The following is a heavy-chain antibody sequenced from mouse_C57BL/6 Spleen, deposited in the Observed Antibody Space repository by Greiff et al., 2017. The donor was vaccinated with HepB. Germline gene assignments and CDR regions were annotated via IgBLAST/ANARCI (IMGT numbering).Heavy chain of an antibody. CDR2: INPSSGYT. Sequence: VQLQQSGAELAKPGASVKLSCKASGYTFTSYWMHWVKQRPGQGLEWIGYINPSSGYTKYNQKFKDKATLTAVKSSSTAYMQLSSRTYEDPAVYDGARRVSGKGHFEYWGQGTPLPVSS. CDR1: GYTFTSYW. D-gene: IGHD4-1*01. CDR3: ARRVSGKGHFEY. J-gene: IGHJ2*01. V-gene: IGHV1-7*01.